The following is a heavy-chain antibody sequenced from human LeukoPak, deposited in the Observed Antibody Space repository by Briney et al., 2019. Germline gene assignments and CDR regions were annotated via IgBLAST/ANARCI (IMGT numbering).Heavy chain of an antibody. CDR3: ARDLYDSGSDY. D-gene: IGHD3-22*01. J-gene: IGHJ4*02. Sequence: SETLSLTCAVYVGSFSGYYWTWIRQPPGKGLEWIGEINHIGSTNYNPSLKSRVTISVDTSKNQFSLKLSSVTAADTAAYYCARDLYDSGSDYWGQGTLVTVSS. CDR2: INHIGST. V-gene: IGHV4-34*01. CDR1: VGSFSGYY.